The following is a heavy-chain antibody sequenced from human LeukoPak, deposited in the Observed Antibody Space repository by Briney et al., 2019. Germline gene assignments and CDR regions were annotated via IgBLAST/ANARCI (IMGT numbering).Heavy chain of an antibody. Sequence: SETLSLTCVVSGGSISSGGYSWSWIRQPPGKGLEWIGYIYYSGSTYYNPSLKSRVTISVDTSKNQFSLRLSSVTAADTAVYYCARGGEYDSSGYYYRYDAFDIWGQGTMVTVSS. CDR3: ARGGEYDSSGYYYRYDAFDI. CDR2: IYYSGST. V-gene: IGHV4-30-4*07. CDR1: GGSISSGGYS. D-gene: IGHD3-22*01. J-gene: IGHJ3*02.